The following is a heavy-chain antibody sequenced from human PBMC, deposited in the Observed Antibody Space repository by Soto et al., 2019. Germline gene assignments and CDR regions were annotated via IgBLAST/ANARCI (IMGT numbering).Heavy chain of an antibody. V-gene: IGHV4-34*01. CDR1: GGSFSGYY. J-gene: IGHJ6*02. D-gene: IGHD6-13*01. CDR3: ARGLVRLYSSSRRGEYYNGMDV. Sequence: SETLSLTCAVYGGSFSGYYWSWIRQPPGKGLEWIGEINHSGSTNYNPSLKSRVTISVDTSKNQFSLKLSSVTAADTAVYYCARGLVRLYSSSRRGEYYNGMDVWGQGTTVTVSS. CDR2: INHSGST.